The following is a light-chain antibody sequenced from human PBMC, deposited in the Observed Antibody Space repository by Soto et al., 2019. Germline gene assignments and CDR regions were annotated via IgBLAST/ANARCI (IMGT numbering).Light chain of an antibody. J-gene: IGKJ1*01. Sequence: EIVLTQTPGTLSLSPGERATLSCRASQSVRSDYLAWYQQKPGQAARLLIYIASNRAPGIPDRFSGSGSGTDFTLTISRLEPEDFEVYYCQQYGTSPWTFGQGSKVEIK. CDR2: IAS. CDR3: QQYGTSPWT. CDR1: QSVRSDY. V-gene: IGKV3-20*01.